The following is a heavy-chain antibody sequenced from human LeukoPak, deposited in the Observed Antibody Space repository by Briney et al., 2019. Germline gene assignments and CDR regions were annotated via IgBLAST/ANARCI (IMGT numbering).Heavy chain of an antibody. Sequence: PGGSLRLSCAASGFTFDDYAMHWVRQAPGKGLGWVSGISWNSGSIGYADSVKGRFTISRDNAKNSLYLQMNSLRAEDTAVYYCARDGEATEPLDYWGQGTLVTVSS. CDR2: ISWNSGSI. CDR1: GFTFDDYA. J-gene: IGHJ4*02. CDR3: ARDGEATEPLDY. V-gene: IGHV3-9*01. D-gene: IGHD1-14*01.